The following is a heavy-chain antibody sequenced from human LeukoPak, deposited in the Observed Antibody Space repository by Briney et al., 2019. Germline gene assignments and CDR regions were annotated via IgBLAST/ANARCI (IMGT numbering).Heavy chain of an antibody. CDR1: GYTFTSYG. V-gene: IGHV1-18*01. Sequence: ASVNVSCKASGYTFTSYGISWVRQAPGQGLEWMGWISAYNGNTNYAQKLQGRVTMTTDTSTSTAYMELRSLRSDDTAVYYCARVGATVTNEYYFDYWGQGTLVTVSS. CDR3: ARVGATVTNEYYFDY. CDR2: ISAYNGNT. J-gene: IGHJ4*02. D-gene: IGHD4-11*01.